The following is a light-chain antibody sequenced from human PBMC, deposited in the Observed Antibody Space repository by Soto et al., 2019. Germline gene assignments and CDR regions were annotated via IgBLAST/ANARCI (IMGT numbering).Light chain of an antibody. Sequence: QSVLTQPPSASGTPGQRVSISCSGSRSNIGRNYVYWYQQLPGTAPKLLIQRNNERPSGVPDRFSGSKSGTSVSLAISGLRSEDEATYYCQTYDSSLSGVVFGGGTKLTVL. CDR2: RNN. J-gene: IGLJ2*01. CDR3: QTYDSSLSGVV. V-gene: IGLV1-47*01. CDR1: RSNIGRNY.